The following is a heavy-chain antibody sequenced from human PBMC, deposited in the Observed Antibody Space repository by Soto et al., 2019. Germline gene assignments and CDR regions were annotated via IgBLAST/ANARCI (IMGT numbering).Heavy chain of an antibody. CDR1: GFSLSTSGVA. Sequence: QITLKESGPTLVKPTQTLTLTCTFSGFSLSTSGVAVGWIRQPPGKALEWVALIYWDDDKSYSPSLKSRLTLTEDNTKHPVVLTMPNTDPMAAATSSCALAIPYTGGGFQNWFGPWGQGTPVTVSS. D-gene: IGHD3-16*01. J-gene: IGHJ5*02. CDR3: ALAIPYTGGGFQNWFGP. V-gene: IGHV2-5*02. CDR2: IYWDDDK.